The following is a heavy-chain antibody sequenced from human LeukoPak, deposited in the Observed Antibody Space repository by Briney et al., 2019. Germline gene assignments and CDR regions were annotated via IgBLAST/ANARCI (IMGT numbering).Heavy chain of an antibody. CDR3: ARLRHSNTDHYYYYGMDV. CDR2: IRSTTDT. Sequence: GGSLKLSCEASGFTFSGSAMHWVRQASGKGLEWVGRIRSTTDTAYAASVKGRFTISRDDSKNTAYLQMNSLKTEDTAVYYCARLRHSNTDHYYYYGMDVWGQGATVTVSS. D-gene: IGHD2/OR15-2a*01. J-gene: IGHJ6*02. CDR1: GFTFSGSA. V-gene: IGHV3-73*01.